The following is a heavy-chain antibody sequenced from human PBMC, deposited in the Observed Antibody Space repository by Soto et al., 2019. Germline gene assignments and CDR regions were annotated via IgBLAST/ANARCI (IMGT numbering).Heavy chain of an antibody. V-gene: IGHV3-30-3*01. Sequence: QVQLVESGGGVVQPGRSLRLSCAASGFTFSSYAMHWVRQAPGKGREWVAVISYDGSNKYYADSVKGRFTISRDNSKNTLYLQMNSLRAEDTVVYYCERDRVGYGSGGSCYSGWFDPWGQGTLVTVSS. D-gene: IGHD2-15*01. CDR1: GFTFSSYA. CDR3: ERDRVGYGSGGSCYSGWFDP. J-gene: IGHJ5*02. CDR2: ISYDGSNK.